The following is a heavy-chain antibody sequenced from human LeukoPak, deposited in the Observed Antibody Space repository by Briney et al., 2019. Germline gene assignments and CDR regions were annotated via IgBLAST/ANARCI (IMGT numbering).Heavy chain of an antibody. D-gene: IGHD5-18*01. Sequence: GGSLRLSCAASGFTFSSYGMHWVRQAPGKGLEWVAVISYDGSNKYYADSVKGRFTISRDNSKNTLYLQMNSLRAEDTAVYYCARHLSGVTGYTYGRGIDYWGQGTLVTVSS. CDR3: ARHLSGVTGYTYGRGIDY. V-gene: IGHV3-30*03. J-gene: IGHJ4*02. CDR2: ISYDGSNK. CDR1: GFTFSSYG.